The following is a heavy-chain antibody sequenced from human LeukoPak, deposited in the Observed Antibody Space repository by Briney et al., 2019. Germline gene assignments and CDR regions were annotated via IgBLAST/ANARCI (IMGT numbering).Heavy chain of an antibody. CDR1: GYIFSTYW. CDR2: IYPGYSDT. CDR3: ARLMEGVAGTWGY. D-gene: IGHD6-19*01. Sequence: GESLKISCKGAGYIFSTYWIAWGRQRRGEVLECMGIIYPGYSDTRYSPSFQGQVTISADKSISTAYLQWGSLKASDTAMYYCARLMEGVAGTWGYWGQGTLVPVSS. J-gene: IGHJ4*02. V-gene: IGHV5-51*01.